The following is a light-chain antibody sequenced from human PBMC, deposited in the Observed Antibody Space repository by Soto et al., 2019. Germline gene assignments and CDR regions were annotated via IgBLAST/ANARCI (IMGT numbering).Light chain of an antibody. V-gene: IGKV3-15*01. J-gene: IGKJ1*01. CDR1: QSISSN. CDR3: HYYSNWPPWT. CDR2: GAS. Sequence: EIAMTQSPATLSVSPGERATLSCRASQSISSNLAWYQQKPGQAPRLLIYGASTRVTGIPARFSGSGSGTEFTLTISSLQSEDFAVYYCHYYSNWPPWTFGQGTKVEI.